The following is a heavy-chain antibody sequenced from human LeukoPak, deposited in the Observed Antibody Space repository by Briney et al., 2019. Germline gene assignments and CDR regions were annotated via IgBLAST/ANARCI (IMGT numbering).Heavy chain of an antibody. CDR1: GFTFSDYS. CDR3: ARVGSRFFDY. V-gene: IGHV3-48*01. Sequence: GGSLRLSCAASGFTFSDYSMNWVRQAPGKGLEWASYISSSSSTIYYADSVKGRFTISRDNAKNSLYLQMNSLRAEDTAVYYCARVGSRFFDYWGQGTLVTVSS. J-gene: IGHJ4*02. CDR2: ISSSSSTI. D-gene: IGHD6-13*01.